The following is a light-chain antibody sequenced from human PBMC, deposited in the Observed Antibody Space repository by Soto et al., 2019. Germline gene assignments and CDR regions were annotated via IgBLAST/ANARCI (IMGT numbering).Light chain of an antibody. CDR3: QQYGSSPLA. CDR2: GAS. V-gene: IGKV3-20*01. CDR1: QSVSSSY. Sequence: EIVLTQSPGTLSLSPGERATLSCRASQSVSSSYLAWYQQKPGQAPRLLIYGASSRATGIPDRFSGSGSGTDFTLTISRLELEDFAVYYCQQYGSSPLAFGPGPKVAIK. J-gene: IGKJ3*01.